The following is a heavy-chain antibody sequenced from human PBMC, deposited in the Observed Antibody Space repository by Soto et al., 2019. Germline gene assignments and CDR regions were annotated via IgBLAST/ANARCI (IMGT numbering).Heavy chain of an antibody. J-gene: IGHJ4*02. CDR2: IYSNGNT. V-gene: IGHV4-4*07. Sequence: QVHLQESGPGLVRTSEALSLTCTVSGDSINNYYWSWMRLPAGKRLEWIGRIYSNGNTYYNHSLNSRVSMSAHTSKNQFSLSLESVTGADTAVYYCARGGAVATTAHFDHWGQGTLVTVSS. CDR1: GDSINNYY. CDR3: ARGGAVATTAHFDH. D-gene: IGHD5-12*01.